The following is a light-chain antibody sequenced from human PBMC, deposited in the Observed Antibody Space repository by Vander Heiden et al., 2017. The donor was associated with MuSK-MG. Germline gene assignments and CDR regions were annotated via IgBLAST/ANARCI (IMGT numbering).Light chain of an antibody. V-gene: IGKV3-20*01. Sequence: VLTQSPGTLSLSPGERATLSWRASQSVSSSYLAWDQQKPGQAPRLLSYGASSRATGIPDRFSGSGSGTDFTLTISRLEPEDFAVYYCQQHGSSPPITFGQGTQVEIK. CDR3: QQHGSSPPIT. J-gene: IGKJ5*01. CDR1: QSVSSSY. CDR2: GAS.